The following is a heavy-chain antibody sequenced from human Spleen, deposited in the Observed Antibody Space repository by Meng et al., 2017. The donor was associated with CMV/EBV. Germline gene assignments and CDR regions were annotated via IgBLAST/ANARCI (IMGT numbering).Heavy chain of an antibody. CDR3: AKETYSSSFFSGYYYGMDV. CDR2: MRYDGSNK. CDR1: GFTFSSYG. J-gene: IGHJ6*02. Sequence: GGSLRLSCAASGFTFSSYGMHWVRQAPSKGLEWVAFMRYDGSNKYYADSVKGRFTISRDNSKNTLYLQMNSLRAEDTAVYYCAKETYSSSFFSGYYYGMDVWGQGTTVTVSS. D-gene: IGHD6-6*01. V-gene: IGHV3-30*02.